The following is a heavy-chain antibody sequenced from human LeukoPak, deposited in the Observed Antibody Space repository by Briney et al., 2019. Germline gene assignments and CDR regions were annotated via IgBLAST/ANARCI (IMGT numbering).Heavy chain of an antibody. CDR2: INPNSGGT. CDR1: GYTFTGYH. J-gene: IGHJ5*02. D-gene: IGHD4-17*01. CDR3: ARGGPSVYGDYVDWFDP. Sequence: ASVRVSCKASGYTFTGYHMHWVRQAPGQGLEWMGWINPNSGGTNYAQKFQGRVTMTRDTSISTAYMELSRLKSDDTAVYYCARGGPSVYGDYVDWFDPWGQGTLVTVSS. V-gene: IGHV1-2*02.